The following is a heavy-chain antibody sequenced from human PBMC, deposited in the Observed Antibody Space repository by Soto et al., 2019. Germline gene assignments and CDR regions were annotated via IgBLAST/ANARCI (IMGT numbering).Heavy chain of an antibody. V-gene: IGHV3-23*01. CDR3: GSGRYCYDGSAYFAY. Sequence: EVQLLESGGGLVQPGGSLRLSCAASGFTFSSYDMSWVRQAPGKGLEWVSAISGSGGSTYYADSVKGRFTISRDNSKNTVYLPMNSLRAEDRAGYSCGSGRYCYDGSAYFAYWGQGTLVTVSS. J-gene: IGHJ4*02. D-gene: IGHD3-22*01. CDR1: GFTFSSYD. CDR2: ISGSGGST.